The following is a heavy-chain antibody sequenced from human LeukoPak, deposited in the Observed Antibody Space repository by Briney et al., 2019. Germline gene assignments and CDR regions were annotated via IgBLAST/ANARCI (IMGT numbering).Heavy chain of an antibody. D-gene: IGHD6-19*01. V-gene: IGHV3-30*02. CDR1: GFTFSSYW. CDR2: IRYDGSNK. Sequence: GGSLRLSCAASGFTFSSYWISWVRQAPGKGLEWVAFIRYDGSNKYYADSVKGRFTISRDNSKNTLYLQINSLRAEDTAVYYCAKDSVAVGSHWGQGTLVTVSS. J-gene: IGHJ4*02. CDR3: AKDSVAVGSH.